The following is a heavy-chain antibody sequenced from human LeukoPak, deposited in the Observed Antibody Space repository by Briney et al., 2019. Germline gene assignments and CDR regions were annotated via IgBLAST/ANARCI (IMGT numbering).Heavy chain of an antibody. CDR3: ASATMDNWNGVYYFDY. CDR1: GFTFSSYT. J-gene: IGHJ4*02. V-gene: IGHV3-48*01. CDR2: IGTSSTTI. Sequence: PGGSLRLSCAASGFTFSSYTMNWVRPPPGKGLECVSNIGTSSTTIYYADSVKGRFTISRDNSKNTLYLQMNSLRAEDTAVYYCASATMDNWNGVYYFDYWGQGTLVTVSS. D-gene: IGHD1-1*01.